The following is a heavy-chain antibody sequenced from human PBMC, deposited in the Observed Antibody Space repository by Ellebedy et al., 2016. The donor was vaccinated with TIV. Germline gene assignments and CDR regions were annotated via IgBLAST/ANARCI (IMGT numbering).Heavy chain of an antibody. D-gene: IGHD3-3*01. Sequence: MPSETLSLTCTVSGGSISSRSYYWGWIRQPPGKNLEWIGTIYYNGNAYYNPSLRSRVSISIDTSKNQFSLRLSSVTAADTAVYYCAREGPFGPNWRLFYYYYMDVWGKGTTVTVSS. CDR3: AREGPFGPNWRLFYYYYMDV. J-gene: IGHJ6*03. CDR2: IYYNGNA. V-gene: IGHV4-39*07. CDR1: GGSISSRSYY.